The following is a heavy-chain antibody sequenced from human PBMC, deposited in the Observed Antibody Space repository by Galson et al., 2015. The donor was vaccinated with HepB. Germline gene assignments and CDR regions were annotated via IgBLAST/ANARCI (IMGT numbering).Heavy chain of an antibody. J-gene: IGHJ3*02. CDR2: ISGSGGST. CDR3: AKYGPMEYCSSTSCYSGAFDI. D-gene: IGHD2-2*01. CDR1: GFTFSSYA. V-gene: IGHV3-23*01. Sequence: SLRLSCAASGFTFSSYAMSWVRQAPGKGLEWVSAISGSGGSTYYADSVKGRFTISRDNSKNTLYLQMNSLRAEDTAVYYCAKYGPMEYCSSTSCYSGAFDIWGQGTMVTVSS.